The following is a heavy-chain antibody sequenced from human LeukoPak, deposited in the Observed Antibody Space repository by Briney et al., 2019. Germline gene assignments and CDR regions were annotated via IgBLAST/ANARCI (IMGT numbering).Heavy chain of an antibody. CDR1: GGSISSSNW. CDR2: IHYSGST. J-gene: IGHJ3*02. D-gene: IGHD3-22*01. Sequence: SETLSLTCAVSGGSISSSNWWTWVRQPPGKGLEWIGYIHYSGSTYYHPSLKSRVTISVDTSKNQFSLKLSSVTAADTAVYYCAREVDNSDYYHPGAFDIWGQGTMVTVSS. V-gene: IGHV4-4*02. CDR3: AREVDNSDYYHPGAFDI.